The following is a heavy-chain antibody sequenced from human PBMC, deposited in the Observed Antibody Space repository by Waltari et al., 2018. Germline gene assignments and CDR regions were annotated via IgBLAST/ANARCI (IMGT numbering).Heavy chain of an antibody. J-gene: IGHJ4*02. V-gene: IGHV3-23*01. CDR1: GFTFSSYT. Sequence: EDQLLQSGGGLVQTGGSLRLSCAASGFTFSSYTLDWVRQAPGKGLEWVSAITSGGRTYYADSVRGRFTVSRDNSKSTLYLEMNSLRAEDTAVYYCAKERGASRIYFLDYWGQGSLVTVSS. D-gene: IGHD3-10*01. CDR3: AKERGASRIYFLDY. CDR2: ITSGGRT.